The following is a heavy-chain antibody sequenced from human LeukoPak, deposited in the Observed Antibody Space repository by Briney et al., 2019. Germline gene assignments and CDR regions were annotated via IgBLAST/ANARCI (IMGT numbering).Heavy chain of an antibody. CDR1: GYTFNDYY. V-gene: IGHV1-2*06. Sequence: GASVKVSCKASGYTFNDYYIHWVRQAPGQGFKWMGRINPNSGGTNYAQKFQGRVTMTRDTSVSTAYMELSRLRYDDTAVYYCARGGTYDPFVYWGQGTLVTVSS. D-gene: IGHD1-26*01. CDR3: ARGGTYDPFVY. J-gene: IGHJ4*02. CDR2: INPNSGGT.